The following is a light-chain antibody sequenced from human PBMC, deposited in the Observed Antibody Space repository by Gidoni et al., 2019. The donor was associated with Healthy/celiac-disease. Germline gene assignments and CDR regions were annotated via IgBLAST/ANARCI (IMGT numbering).Light chain of an antibody. V-gene: IGKV3-20*01. J-gene: IGKJ3*01. CDR3: QQYGSSPRT. CDR2: GAS. Sequence: EIVLTQSPGTLSLSPGERATLACRASQSVSSSYLAWYQQNPGQAPRRLIYGASSRATGIPDRFRGSGSGTDFTLTISRLEPEDFAVYYCQQYGSSPRTFGPGTKVDIK. CDR1: QSVSSSY.